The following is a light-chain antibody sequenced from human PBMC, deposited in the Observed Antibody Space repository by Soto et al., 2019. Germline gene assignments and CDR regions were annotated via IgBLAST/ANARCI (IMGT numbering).Light chain of an antibody. Sequence: EIVMTQSPATLSVSPGERATLSCRASQGIKDYVAWFQQKPGQAPRLLIYGASTRATAIPARFSGSGSGTEFTLTISRLEPEDFAVYYCQQYSSSPLTFGGGTKVDIK. J-gene: IGKJ4*01. CDR2: GAS. V-gene: IGKV3-15*01. CDR3: QQYSSSPLT. CDR1: QGIKDY.